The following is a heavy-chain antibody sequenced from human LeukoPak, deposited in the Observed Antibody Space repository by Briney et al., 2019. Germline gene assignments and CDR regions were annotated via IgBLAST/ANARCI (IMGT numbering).Heavy chain of an antibody. Sequence: PSETLSLTCTVPGGSIGSYYWSWIRQSPGKELEWIGYIYVTGTRYNPYLQSRVTISVDRSRNQFFLKMSSVTAADTAVYYCARHIGGGIEDMDVWGKGTKVIVSS. J-gene: IGHJ6*03. V-gene: IGHV4-59*08. CDR3: ARHIGGGIEDMDV. CDR2: IYVTGT. CDR1: GGSIGSYY. D-gene: IGHD3-16*02.